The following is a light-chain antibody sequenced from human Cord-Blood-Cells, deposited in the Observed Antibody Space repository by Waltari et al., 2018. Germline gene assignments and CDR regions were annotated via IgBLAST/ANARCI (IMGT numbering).Light chain of an antibody. CDR3: QAWDSSTVRV. Sequence: SYELTQPPSVSVSPGQTASITRAGDNLGDESACWYQQKPGQSPVLVIYQDSKRPSGIPERFSGSNSGNTATLTISGTQAMDEADYYCQAWDSSTVRVFGGGTKLTVL. V-gene: IGLV3-1*01. CDR1: NLGDES. CDR2: QDS. J-gene: IGLJ2*01.